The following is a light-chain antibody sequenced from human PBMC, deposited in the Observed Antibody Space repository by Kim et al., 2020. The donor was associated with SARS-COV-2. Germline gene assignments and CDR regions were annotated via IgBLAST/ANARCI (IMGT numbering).Light chain of an antibody. CDR2: GKN. J-gene: IGLJ3*02. CDR1: SLRNYY. V-gene: IGLV3-19*01. Sequence: SSELTQDPAVSVALGQTVRITCQGDSLRNYYASWYQQKPGQAPVLVIYGKNRRPSGIPDRFSGSNSGNTASLTITGAQAEDEAGYYCNSRDSSGTLVVFGGGTKVTVL. CDR3: NSRDSSGTLVV.